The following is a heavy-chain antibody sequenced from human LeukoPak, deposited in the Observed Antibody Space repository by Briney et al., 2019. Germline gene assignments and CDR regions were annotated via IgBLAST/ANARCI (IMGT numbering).Heavy chain of an antibody. CDR3: ARDIGSSSSWYFDP. J-gene: IGHJ5*02. Sequence: PSETLSLTCTVSGGSISSYYWSWIRQPPGKGLEWIGYIYYSGSTNYNPSLKSRVTISVDTFKNQFSLKLSSVTAADTAVYYCARDIGSSSSWYFDPWGQGTLVTVSS. D-gene: IGHD6-13*01. CDR1: GGSISSYY. CDR2: IYYSGST. V-gene: IGHV4-59*12.